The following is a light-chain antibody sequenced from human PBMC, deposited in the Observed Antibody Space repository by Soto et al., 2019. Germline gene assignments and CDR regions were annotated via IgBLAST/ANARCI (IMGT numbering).Light chain of an antibody. V-gene: IGKV3-20*01. CDR2: AAS. Sequence: EIVLTPSPGTPSLSQRERATLSCRASQSVSSSYLAWYQQKPGQAPRLLIYAASSRATGIPDRFSGSGSGTDFTLTISRLEPEDFAVYYCQQYGSSPPPITFGQGTRLEIK. CDR3: QQYGSSPPPIT. J-gene: IGKJ5*01. CDR1: QSVSSSY.